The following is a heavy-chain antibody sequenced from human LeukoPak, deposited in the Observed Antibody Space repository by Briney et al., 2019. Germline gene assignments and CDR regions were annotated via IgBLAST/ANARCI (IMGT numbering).Heavy chain of an antibody. V-gene: IGHV3-30*04. Sequence: PGRSLRLSCAASGFTFSSYAMHWVRQAPGKGLEWVAVISYDGSNKYYADSVKGRFTISRDNSKNTLYLQMNSLRAEDTAVYYCARGGSSIAAACWYWGQGTLVAASS. CDR3: ARGGSSIAAACWY. CDR2: ISYDGSNK. CDR1: GFTFSSYA. D-gene: IGHD6-13*01. J-gene: IGHJ4*02.